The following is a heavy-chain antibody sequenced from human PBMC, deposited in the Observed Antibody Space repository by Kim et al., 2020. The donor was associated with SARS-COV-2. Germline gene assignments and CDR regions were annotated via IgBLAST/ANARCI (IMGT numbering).Heavy chain of an antibody. CDR2: ISSSGSTI. J-gene: IGHJ5*02. Sequence: GGSLRLSCAASGFTFSDYYMSWIRQAPGKGLEWVSYISSSGSTIYYADSVKGRFTISRDNAKNSLYLQMNSLRAEDTAVYYCAKSEPPHDGHDYGGNSDWFDPWGQRTLVTVSS. CDR1: GFTFSDYY. V-gene: IGHV3-11*04. CDR3: AKSEPPHDGHDYGGNSDWFDP. D-gene: IGHD4-17*01.